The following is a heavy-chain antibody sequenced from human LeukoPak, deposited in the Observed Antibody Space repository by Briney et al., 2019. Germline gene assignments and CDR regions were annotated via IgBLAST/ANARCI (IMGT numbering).Heavy chain of an antibody. Sequence: ASVKVSCKASGYTFTGYYMHWVRQAPGKGLEWMGGFDPEDGETIYAQKFQGRVTMTEDTSTDTAYMELSSLRSEDTAVYYCATDTHAHLGGDDYYYYGMDVWGQGTTVTVSS. J-gene: IGHJ6*02. CDR2: FDPEDGET. CDR3: ATDTHAHLGGDDYYYYGMDV. V-gene: IGHV1-24*01. D-gene: IGHD3-16*01. CDR1: GYTFTGYY.